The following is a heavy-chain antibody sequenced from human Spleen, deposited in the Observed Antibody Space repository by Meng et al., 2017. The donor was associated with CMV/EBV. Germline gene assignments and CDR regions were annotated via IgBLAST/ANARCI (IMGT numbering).Heavy chain of an antibody. Sequence: GGSLRLSCAASGFTFSSYAMSWVRQAPGKGLEWVSAISGSGGTTYYADSVKGRFTVSKDNSKNTLYLQMNSLRAEDTAVYFCARGEMEGADTNFDYWGQGTLVTVSS. D-gene: IGHD2-8*01. CDR1: GFTFSSYA. V-gene: IGHV3-23*01. J-gene: IGHJ4*02. CDR2: ISGSGGTT. CDR3: ARGEMEGADTNFDY.